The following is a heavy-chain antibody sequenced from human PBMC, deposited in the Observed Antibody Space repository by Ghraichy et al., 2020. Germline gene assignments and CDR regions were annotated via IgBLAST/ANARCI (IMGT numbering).Heavy chain of an antibody. D-gene: IGHD1-26*01. CDR2: INSDGSST. Sequence: GGSLRLSCAASGFTFSSYWMHWVRQAPGKGLVWVSRINSDGSSTSYADSVKGRFTISRDNAKNTLYLQMNSRRAEDTAVYYCARGWGGSYWLDYWGQGTLVTVSS. J-gene: IGHJ4*02. V-gene: IGHV3-74*01. CDR3: ARGWGGSYWLDY. CDR1: GFTFSSYW.